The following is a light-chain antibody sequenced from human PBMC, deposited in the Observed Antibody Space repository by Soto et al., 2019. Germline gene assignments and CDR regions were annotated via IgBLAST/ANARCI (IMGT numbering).Light chain of an antibody. CDR3: SSYTSSSSYV. J-gene: IGLJ1*01. V-gene: IGLV2-14*01. CDR1: SSDVGGYNY. CDR2: EVS. Sequence: QSVLTQPASVSGSPGQAITISCTGTSSDVGGYNYVSWYQQHPGKAPKLMIYEVSNRPSGVSNRFSGSKSGNTASPTISGLQAEDEADYYCSSYTSSSSYVFGTRTKVTVL.